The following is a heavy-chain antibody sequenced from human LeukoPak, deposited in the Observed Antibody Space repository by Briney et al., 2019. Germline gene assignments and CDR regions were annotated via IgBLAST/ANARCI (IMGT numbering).Heavy chain of an antibody. Sequence: GGSLRLSCAASGLSFSSYSMHWVRQAPGKGLEWVAVISYDGSTELYADSVKGRFAISRDNSKNTLFLEMNSLRGEDSGVYYCVKGKDYYMDVWGKGTTVTISS. CDR1: GLSFSSYS. CDR2: ISYDGSTE. V-gene: IGHV3-30*09. J-gene: IGHJ6*03. CDR3: VKGKDYYMDV.